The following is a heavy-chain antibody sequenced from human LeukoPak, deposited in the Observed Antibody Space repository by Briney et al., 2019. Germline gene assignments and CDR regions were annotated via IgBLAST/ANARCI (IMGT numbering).Heavy chain of an antibody. Sequence: GGSLRLSCAASGFTFSTYVMSWVRQAPGKGLEWVAVISYDGSNKYYADSVKGRFTISRDNSKNTLYLQMNSLRAEDTAVYYCARAASSSGYSPYYFDYWGQGTLVTVSS. V-gene: IGHV3-30-3*01. CDR3: ARAASSSGYSPYYFDY. CDR2: ISYDGSNK. D-gene: IGHD6-13*01. CDR1: GFTFSTYV. J-gene: IGHJ4*02.